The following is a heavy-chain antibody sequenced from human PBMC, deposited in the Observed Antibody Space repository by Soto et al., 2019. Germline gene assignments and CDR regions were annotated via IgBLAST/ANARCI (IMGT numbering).Heavy chain of an antibody. V-gene: IGHV3-7*03. CDR2: IKVDGSAK. D-gene: IGHD6-6*01. CDR3: ARGHSTSPNWFDP. Sequence: VGSLRLSCAASGFTFSNYWMSWVRQAPGKGLEWVANIKVDGSAKYYVDSVKGRFTISRDNAKNSLYLQMNSLRGEDTAVYYCARGHSTSPNWFDPWGQGTLVTVSS. CDR1: GFTFSNYW. J-gene: IGHJ5*02.